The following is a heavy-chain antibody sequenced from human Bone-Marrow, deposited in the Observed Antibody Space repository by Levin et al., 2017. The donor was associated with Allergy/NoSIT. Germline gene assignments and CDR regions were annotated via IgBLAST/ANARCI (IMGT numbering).Heavy chain of an antibody. CDR3: ARDARYSTASAFDH. CDR2: VYYSGST. V-gene: IGHV4-31*03. D-gene: IGHD2-8*02. J-gene: IGHJ5*02. Sequence: KASETLSLTCTVSGASISSGGYYYHWIRQLPGKGLEWIGYVYYSGSTQYNPSLKSRISMTADSFENQFSLTLKSVTAADTAVYYCARDARYSTASAFDHWGQGILVTVSS. CDR1: GASISSGGYY.